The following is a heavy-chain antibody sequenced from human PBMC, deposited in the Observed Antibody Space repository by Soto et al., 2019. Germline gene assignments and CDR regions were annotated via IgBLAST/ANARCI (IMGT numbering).Heavy chain of an antibody. CDR1: GYIFVNYG. CDR3: VMVDNYVTPTPQDV. Sequence: QVQLVQSGDEVKKPGASVKVSCKGSGYIFVNYGIAWVRQAPGPGLGWMGWISPYTGNTHSATKIQGRLTMTTDTSTITAYMDLGSLTSDDTAVYYCVMVDNYVTPTPQDVWGQGTTVTVSS. D-gene: IGHD3-16*01. J-gene: IGHJ6*02. V-gene: IGHV1-18*01. CDR2: ISPYTGNT.